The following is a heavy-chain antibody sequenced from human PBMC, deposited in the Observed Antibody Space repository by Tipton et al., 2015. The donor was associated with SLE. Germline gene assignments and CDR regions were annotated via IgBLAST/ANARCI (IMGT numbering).Heavy chain of an antibody. CDR3: ASRGAYRVFAY. J-gene: IGHJ4*02. CDR1: GGSFSGYY. Sequence: TLSLTCAVYGGSFSGYYWTWIRQSPGKGLEWIGDVNHSGSTDYHPSLKSRVTISVDTSKNQFSLKLSSVTAADTAVYYCASRGAYRVFAYWGQGTLVTVSS. D-gene: IGHD5-24*01. CDR2: VNHSGST. V-gene: IGHV4-34*01.